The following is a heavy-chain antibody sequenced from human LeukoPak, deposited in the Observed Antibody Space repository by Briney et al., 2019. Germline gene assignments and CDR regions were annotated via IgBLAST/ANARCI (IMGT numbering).Heavy chain of an antibody. V-gene: IGHV4-34*01. CDR1: GGSFSGYY. Sequence: SETLSLTCAVYGGSFSGYYWSRIRQPPGKGLEWIGEINHSGSTNYNPSLKSRVTISVDTSKNQFSLKLSSVTAADTAVYYCARASGAIFGVASAKFDYWGQGTLVTVFS. D-gene: IGHD3-3*01. J-gene: IGHJ4*02. CDR3: ARASGAIFGVASAKFDY. CDR2: INHSGST.